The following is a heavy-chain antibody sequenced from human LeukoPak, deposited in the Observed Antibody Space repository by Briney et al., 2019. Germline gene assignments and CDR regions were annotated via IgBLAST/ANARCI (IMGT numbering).Heavy chain of an antibody. CDR1: GGSISSYY. D-gene: IGHD6-13*01. CDR2: IYYSGST. V-gene: IGHV4-59*01. CDR3: ARGPLSSRTTWTWFDP. Sequence: SETLSLTCTVSGGSISSYYWSRIRQPPGKGLEWIGYIYYSGSTNYNPSLKSRVTISVDTSKNQFSLRLKSVTAADTAMYYCARGPLSSRTTWTWFDPWGQGTLVTVSS. J-gene: IGHJ5*02.